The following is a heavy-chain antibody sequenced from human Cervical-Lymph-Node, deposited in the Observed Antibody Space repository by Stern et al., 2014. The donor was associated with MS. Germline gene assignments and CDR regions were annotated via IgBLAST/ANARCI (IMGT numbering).Heavy chain of an antibody. J-gene: IGHJ4*02. CDR3: ARGNAASFDY. Sequence: VQLVESGGGVVQPGRSLRLSCAASGFTFSSYAMHWVRQAPGKGLEWVAVISYDGSNKYYADSVKGRFTISRDNSKNTLYLQMNSLRAEDPAVYYCARGNAASFDYWGQGTLVTVSS. CDR1: GFTFSSYA. CDR2: ISYDGSNK. V-gene: IGHV3-30*01. D-gene: IGHD4-11*01.